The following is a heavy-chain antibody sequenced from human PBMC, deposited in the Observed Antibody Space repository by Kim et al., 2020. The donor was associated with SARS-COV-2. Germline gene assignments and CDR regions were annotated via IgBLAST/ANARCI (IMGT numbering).Heavy chain of an antibody. J-gene: IGHJ4*02. V-gene: IGHV1-8*01. Sequence: SAQKFQGRVTMTRNTSISTAYMELSSLRSEDTAVYYCARGYDFWSGYYGYWGQGTLVTVSS. D-gene: IGHD3-3*01. CDR3: ARGYDFWSGYYGY.